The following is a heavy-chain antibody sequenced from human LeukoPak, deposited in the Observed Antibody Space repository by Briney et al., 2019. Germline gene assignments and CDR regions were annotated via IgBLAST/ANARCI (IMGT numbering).Heavy chain of an antibody. CDR1: GYTFTSYG. CDR3: ARDRRAVAGSGFDY. Sequence: ASVKVFCKASGYTFTSYGISWVRQAPGQGLEWMGWISAYNGNTNYAQKLQGRVTMTTDTSTSTAYMELRSLRSDDTAVYYCARDRRAVAGSGFDYWGQGTLVTVSS. CDR2: ISAYNGNT. D-gene: IGHD6-19*01. J-gene: IGHJ4*02. V-gene: IGHV1-18*01.